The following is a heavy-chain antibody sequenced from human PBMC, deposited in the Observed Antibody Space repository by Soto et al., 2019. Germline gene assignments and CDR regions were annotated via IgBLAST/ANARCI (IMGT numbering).Heavy chain of an antibody. J-gene: IGHJ5*02. Sequence: GESLKISCKGSGYSFTSYWIGRVCQMPGKGLEWMGIIYPADSNTRYSPSFQGQVTISADKSISTAYLQWSSLKASDTAMYYWARHGPRVAAAPFNWFDPWGQGTLVTVSS. V-gene: IGHV5-51*01. CDR2: IYPADSNT. D-gene: IGHD2-15*01. CDR3: ARHGPRVAAAPFNWFDP. CDR1: GYSFTSYW.